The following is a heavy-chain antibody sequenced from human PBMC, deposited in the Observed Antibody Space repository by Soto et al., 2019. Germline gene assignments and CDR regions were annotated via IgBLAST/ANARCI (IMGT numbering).Heavy chain of an antibody. CDR3: ARDRSIQENAFDI. CDR1: GYTFTSYA. Sequence: ASVKVSCKASGYTFTSYAMHWVRQAPGQRLEWMGWINAGNGNTKYSQKFQGWVTMTRDTSISTAYVELSRLRSDDTAVYYCARDRSIQENAFDIWGQGTMVTVS. V-gene: IGHV1-3*01. D-gene: IGHD5-18*01. CDR2: INAGNGNT. J-gene: IGHJ3*02.